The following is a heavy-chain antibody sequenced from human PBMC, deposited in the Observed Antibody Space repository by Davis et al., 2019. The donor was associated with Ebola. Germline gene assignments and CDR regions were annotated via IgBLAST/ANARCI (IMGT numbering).Heavy chain of an antibody. CDR1: DASISGHY. D-gene: IGHD3-16*01. CDR2: ISGSGRT. Sequence: PSETLTLTCTVSDASISGHYWNWFRQPPGKGLEWIGFISGSGRTSYNPSLTSRITISADTSKNQFSLNLSSVTAADTAVYFCARFGHGAYWGQGTLDNVSS. J-gene: IGHJ4*02. CDR3: ARFGHGAY. V-gene: IGHV4-59*11.